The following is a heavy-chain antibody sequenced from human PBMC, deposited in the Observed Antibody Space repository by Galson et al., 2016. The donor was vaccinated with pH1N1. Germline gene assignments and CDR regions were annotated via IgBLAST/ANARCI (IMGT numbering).Heavy chain of an antibody. CDR3: ARDSYCAREVCYDPPL. Sequence: SLRLSCAASGFIVRRNYVSWVRQAPGKGLEWVSVISAGEITYYTDSVKGRFTISRDNSKNTVYLQMNSLRAEDTAVYYCARDSYCAREVCYDPPLWGQGTLVTVSS. CDR1: GFIVRRNY. V-gene: IGHV3-66*01. D-gene: IGHD2-8*02. CDR2: ISAGEIT. J-gene: IGHJ4*02.